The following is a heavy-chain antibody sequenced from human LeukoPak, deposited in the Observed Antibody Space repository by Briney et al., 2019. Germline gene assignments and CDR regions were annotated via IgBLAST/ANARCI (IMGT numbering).Heavy chain of an antibody. Sequence: PGGSLRLSCAASGFTFSSYGMHWVRQAPGKGLEWVAVIWYDGSNKYYADSVKGRFTISRDNSKNTLYLQMNSLRAEDTAVYYCAKDGCGGGSCYSRYNWFDPWGQGTLVTVSS. D-gene: IGHD2-15*01. CDR2: IWYDGSNK. V-gene: IGHV3-33*06. J-gene: IGHJ5*02. CDR3: AKDGCGGGSCYSRYNWFDP. CDR1: GFTFSSYG.